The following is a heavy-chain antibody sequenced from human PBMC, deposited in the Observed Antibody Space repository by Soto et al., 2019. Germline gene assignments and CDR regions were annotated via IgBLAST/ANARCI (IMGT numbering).Heavy chain of an antibody. Sequence: PSETLSLTCAVYGSSFSAFYWTWIRQPPGKGLEWIGEINHRGSANYNPSLKSRVTISVDTSNNQFSLKLNSVTAADTAVYYCARGLRYGSGSYQVNWFDPWGQGTLVTVSS. CDR2: INHRGSA. V-gene: IGHV4-34*01. CDR3: ARGLRYGSGSYQVNWFDP. D-gene: IGHD3-10*01. CDR1: GSSFSAFY. J-gene: IGHJ5*02.